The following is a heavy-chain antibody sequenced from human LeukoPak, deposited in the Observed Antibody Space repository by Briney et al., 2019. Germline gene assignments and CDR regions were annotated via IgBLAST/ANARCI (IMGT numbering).Heavy chain of an antibody. CDR2: ISASGRSA. CDR1: GFIFSSYA. CDR3: AKDRWAAAGTPYYFDY. V-gene: IGHV3-23*01. J-gene: IGHJ4*02. D-gene: IGHD6-13*01. Sequence: GGSLRLSCAASGFIFSSYAMSWVRQAPGKGLEWVSAISASGRSAYYADSVKGRFTISRDNSKNTLYLQMNSLRAEDTAVYYCAKDRWAAAGTPYYFDYWGQGTLVTVSS.